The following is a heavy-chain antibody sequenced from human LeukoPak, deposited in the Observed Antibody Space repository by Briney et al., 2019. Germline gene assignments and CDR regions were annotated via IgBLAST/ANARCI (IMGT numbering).Heavy chain of an antibody. CDR3: ARDANYDSSGYYLWGSDAFDI. CDR2: ISYDGSNK. J-gene: IGHJ3*02. V-gene: IGHV3-30*04. Sequence: GGSLRLSCAASGFTFSSYAMHWVRQAPGKGLEWVTIISYDGSNKYYADSVKGRFTISRDNSKNTLYLQMNSLRAEDTAVYYCARDANYDSSGYYLWGSDAFDIWGQGTMVTISS. D-gene: IGHD3-22*01. CDR1: GFTFSSYA.